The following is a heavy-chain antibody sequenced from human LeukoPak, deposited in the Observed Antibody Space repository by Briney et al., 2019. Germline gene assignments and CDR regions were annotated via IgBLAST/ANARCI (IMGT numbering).Heavy chain of an antibody. V-gene: IGHV3-66*03. D-gene: IGHD2-2*01. J-gene: IGHJ4*02. CDR1: GFTVSTTY. CDR2: IYSSGAT. Sequence: GGSLRLSCAAFGFTVSTTYMTWVRQAPGKGLEWVSVIYSSGATSYADSVKGRFTISRDNSENTLHLQMSSLRAEDTAVYYCAKDRAQLLLDYWGQGTLVTVSS. CDR3: AKDRAQLLLDY.